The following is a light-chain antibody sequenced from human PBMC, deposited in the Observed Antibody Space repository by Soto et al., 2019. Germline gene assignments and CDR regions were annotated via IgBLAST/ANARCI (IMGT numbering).Light chain of an antibody. V-gene: IGKV1-27*01. CDR2: AAS. Sequence: DIQMTQSPSSLSASVGDRVTITCRASQGIGNYLAWYQQKPGKVPKLLIFAASTLQSGVPSRFRGSGSGTDFTLTISSLQPEDVATYYCQKYNVAPWTFGPGTKVDIK. J-gene: IGKJ3*01. CDR3: QKYNVAPWT. CDR1: QGIGNY.